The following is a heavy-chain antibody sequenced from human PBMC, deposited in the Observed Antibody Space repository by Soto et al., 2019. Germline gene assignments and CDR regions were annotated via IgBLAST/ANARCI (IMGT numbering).Heavy chain of an antibody. V-gene: IGHV3-66*01. CDR3: GGVRSGPYDAFDI. Sequence: GGSLRLSCAASGFTVSSNYMSWVRQAPGKGLEWVSVIYSGGSTYYADSVKGRFTISRDNSKNTLYLQMNSLRAEDTAVYYCGGVRSGPYDAFDIWGQGTMVTVSS. J-gene: IGHJ3*02. CDR2: IYSGGST. D-gene: IGHD3-3*01. CDR1: GFTVSSNY.